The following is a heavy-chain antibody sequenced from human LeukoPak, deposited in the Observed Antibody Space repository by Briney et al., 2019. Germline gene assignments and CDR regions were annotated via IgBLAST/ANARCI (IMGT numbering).Heavy chain of an antibody. CDR1: GYTFTGYY. CDR3: ARDRSYYDFWSGYYIGFDY. V-gene: IGHV1-2*02. Sequence: ASVKVSCKASGYTFTGYYMHWVRQAPGQGLEWMGWINPNSGGTNYAQKFQGRVTMTRDTSISTAYMELSRLRSDDTAVYYCARDRSYYDFWSGYYIGFDYWGQGTLVTVSS. J-gene: IGHJ4*02. CDR2: INPNSGGT. D-gene: IGHD3-3*01.